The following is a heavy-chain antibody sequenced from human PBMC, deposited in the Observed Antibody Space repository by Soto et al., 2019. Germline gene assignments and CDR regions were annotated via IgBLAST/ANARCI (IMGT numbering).Heavy chain of an antibody. CDR3: ARDWWAAMVPGDY. V-gene: IGHV3-21*01. D-gene: IGHD5-18*01. J-gene: IGHJ4*02. CDR1: GFTFSGYS. Sequence: PGGSLRLSCAASGFTFSGYSMNWVRQAPGKGLEWVSSISSSSSYIYYADSVKGRFTISRDNAKNSLYLQMNSLRAEDTAVYYCARDWWAAMVPGDYWGQGTLVTVSS. CDR2: ISSSSSYI.